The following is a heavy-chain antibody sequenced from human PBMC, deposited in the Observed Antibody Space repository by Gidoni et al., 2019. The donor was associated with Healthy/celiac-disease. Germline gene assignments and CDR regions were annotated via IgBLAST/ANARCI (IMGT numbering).Heavy chain of an antibody. J-gene: IGHJ3*02. CDR1: GGPFRRYA. D-gene: IGHD3-10*01. CDR3: ARDPEFGETTFDI. CDR2: IIPIFGTA. Sequence: QVQLVQSGAEVKKPGSSVKVSCKASGGPFRRYAISWVRQAPGQGLEWMGGIIPIFGTANYAQKFQGRVTITADESTSTAYMELSSLRSEDTAVYYCARDPEFGETTFDIWGQGTMVTVSS. V-gene: IGHV1-69*01.